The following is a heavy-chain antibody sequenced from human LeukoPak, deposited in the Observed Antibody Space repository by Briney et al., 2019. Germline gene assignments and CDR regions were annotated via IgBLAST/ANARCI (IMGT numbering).Heavy chain of an antibody. CDR1: GFTFSNYA. CDR2: ISGGGTSA. CDR3: AKVQFPSLGARGCFDY. Sequence: PGGSLRLSCAASGFTFSNYAMSWVRQAPGKGLEWVSVISGGGTSAYYADSVKGRFTISRDNSKNTLYLQMNSLRAEDTAVYYCAKVQFPSLGARGCFDYWGQGTLVTVSS. J-gene: IGHJ4*02. D-gene: IGHD1-26*01. V-gene: IGHV3-23*01.